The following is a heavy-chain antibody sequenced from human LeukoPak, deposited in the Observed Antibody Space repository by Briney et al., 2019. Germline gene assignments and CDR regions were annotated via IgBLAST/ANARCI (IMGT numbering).Heavy chain of an antibody. D-gene: IGHD3-22*01. CDR3: ATYYFDKSCFYYFDY. J-gene: IGHJ4*02. V-gene: IGHV4-59*01. CDR2: IHYSGTT. Sequence: PSETLSLTCTVSGASLTPYYWSWIRQPPGKGLEWIGYIHYSGTTNYNPSLKSRVTISVDTSKKQFSLKLTSVTAADTAVYYCATYYFDKSCFYYFDYWGQGTLVTVSS. CDR1: GASLTPYY.